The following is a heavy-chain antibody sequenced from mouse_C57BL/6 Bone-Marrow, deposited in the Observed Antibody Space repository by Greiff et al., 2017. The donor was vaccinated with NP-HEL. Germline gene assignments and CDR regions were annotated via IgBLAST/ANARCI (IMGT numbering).Heavy chain of an antibody. CDR1: GYTFTSYW. D-gene: IGHD1-1*02. J-gene: IGHJ2*01. CDR2: IYPSDSYT. V-gene: IGHV1-69*02. Sequence: QVQLQQSGAELVRPGASVKLSCKASGYTFTSYWINWVKQRPGQGLEWIGNIYPSDSYTNYNQKFKDKATLTVDKSSSTAYMQLSSPTSEDSAVYYATRYGAHRCDYWGQGPTLSVSS. CDR3: TRYGAHRCDY.